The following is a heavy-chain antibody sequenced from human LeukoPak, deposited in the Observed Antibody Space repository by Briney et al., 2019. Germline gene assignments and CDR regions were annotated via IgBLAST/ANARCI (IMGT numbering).Heavy chain of an antibody. D-gene: IGHD4-23*01. CDR3: ARTVTPLYYFDY. Sequence: SETLSLTCTVSGGSISSNSYYWGWIRQPPGKGLEWIGSIYYSGSTYYNPSLKSRVTISVDTSKNQFSLKLSSVTAADTAVYYCARTVTPLYYFDYWGQGTLVTVSS. J-gene: IGHJ4*02. CDR2: IYYSGST. V-gene: IGHV4-39*07. CDR1: GGSISSNSYY.